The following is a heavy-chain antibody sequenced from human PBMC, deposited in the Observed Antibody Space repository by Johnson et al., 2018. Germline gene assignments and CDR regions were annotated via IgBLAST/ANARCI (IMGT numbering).Heavy chain of an antibody. CDR3: ARDTGDNYYYYDMDV. Sequence: VQLVETGGGLVQPGRSMRLSCAASGFTSSSYWMSWVRQAPGKGLEWVAVIAYDGSNKYHADSVRGRFTISRDNSKNTLYLQMNSLRAEDTAVYYCARDTGDNYYYYDMDVWGKGTTVTVSS. D-gene: IGHD1-26*01. V-gene: IGHV3-30*03. CDR2: IAYDGSNK. CDR1: GFTSSSYW. J-gene: IGHJ6*03.